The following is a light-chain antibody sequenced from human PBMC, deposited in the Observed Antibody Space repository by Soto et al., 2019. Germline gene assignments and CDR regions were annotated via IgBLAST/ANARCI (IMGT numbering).Light chain of an antibody. J-gene: IGKJ2*01. CDR3: LQDYNYPYT. V-gene: IGKV1-6*01. CDR2: AAS. Sequence: AIQMTQSPSSLSASVGDRVAITCRASQGIRNNLGWYQQKPGKAPKLLIYAASSLQSGVPSRFSGSGSGTDFTLTISSLQPEDFVTYFCLQDYNYPYTFGQGTKLEIK. CDR1: QGIRNN.